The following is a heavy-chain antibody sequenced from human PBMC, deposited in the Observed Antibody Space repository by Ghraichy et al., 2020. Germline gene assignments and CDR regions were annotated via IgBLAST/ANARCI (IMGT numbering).Heavy chain of an antibody. V-gene: IGHV3-23*01. CDR1: GFTFSSYA. J-gene: IGHJ4*02. D-gene: IGHD5-24*01. CDR3: ATIEMATTHLYYFDY. Sequence: GESLNISCAASGFTFSSYAMSWVRQAPGKGLEWVSAISGSGGSTYYADSVKGRFTISRDNSKNTLYLQMNSLRAEDTAVYYCATIEMATTHLYYFDYWGQGTLVTVSS. CDR2: ISGSGGST.